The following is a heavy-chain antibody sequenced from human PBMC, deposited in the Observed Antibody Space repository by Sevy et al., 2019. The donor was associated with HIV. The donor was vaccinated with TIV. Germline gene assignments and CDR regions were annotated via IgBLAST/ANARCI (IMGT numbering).Heavy chain of an antibody. CDR1: GFTFSSYV. V-gene: IGHV3-23*01. CDR3: AKAYSSGWYLWFDP. D-gene: IGHD6-19*01. Sequence: GGSLRLSCAASGFTFSSYVMSWVRQAPGKGLEWVSAISGSGGSSDYADSVKGRFTISRANSNNRLFLQMNSLRAEDTAVYYCAKAYSSGWYLWFDPWGQGTLVTVSS. CDR2: ISGSGGSS. J-gene: IGHJ5*02.